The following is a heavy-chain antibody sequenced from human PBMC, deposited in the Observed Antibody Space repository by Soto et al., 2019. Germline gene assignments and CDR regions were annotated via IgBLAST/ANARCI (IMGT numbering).Heavy chain of an antibody. CDR3: ARDKAVVTATQNNNWFDP. D-gene: IGHD2-21*02. Sequence: PSETVSLTCAVSGYSISSGYYWGWIRQPPGKGLEWIGSIYHSGSTYYNPSLKSRVTISVDTSKNQFSLKLSSVTAADTAVYYCARDKAVVTATQNNNWFDPWGQGTLVTVSS. CDR1: GYSISSGYY. J-gene: IGHJ5*02. CDR2: IYHSGST. V-gene: IGHV4-38-2*02.